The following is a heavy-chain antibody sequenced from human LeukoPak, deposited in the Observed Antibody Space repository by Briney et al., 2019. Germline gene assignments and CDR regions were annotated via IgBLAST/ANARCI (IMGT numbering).Heavy chain of an antibody. CDR3: ARVDGASHYYYMDV. J-gene: IGHJ6*03. D-gene: IGHD1-26*01. CDR2: INHSGST. Sequence: SETLSLTCAVYGGSFSGYYWSWIRQPPGKGLEWIGEINHSGSTNYNPSLKSRVTISVDTSKSQFSLKLSSVTAADTAVYYCARVDGASHYYYMDVWGKGTTVTVSS. V-gene: IGHV4-34*01. CDR1: GGSFSGYY.